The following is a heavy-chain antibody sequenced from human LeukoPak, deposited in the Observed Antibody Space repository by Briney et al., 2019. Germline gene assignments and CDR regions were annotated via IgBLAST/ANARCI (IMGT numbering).Heavy chain of an antibody. Sequence: GGSLRLSCTASGFTFGDYAVSWVRQAPGKGLEWVGFIRSKAYGGTTEYAASVKGRFTISRDDSKSIAYLQMNSLKTKDTAVYYCSRKAPLTDYWGQGTLVTVSS. D-gene: IGHD3-9*01. CDR3: SRKAPLTDY. CDR1: GFTFGDYA. V-gene: IGHV3-49*04. CDR2: IRSKAYGGTT. J-gene: IGHJ4*02.